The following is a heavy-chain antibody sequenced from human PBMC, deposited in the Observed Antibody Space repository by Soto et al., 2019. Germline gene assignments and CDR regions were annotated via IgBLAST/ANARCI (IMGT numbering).Heavy chain of an antibody. Sequence: QVQLVQSGAEVKKPGASVKVSCKASGYTFSSYYMHWVRQAPGQGLEWMGIINPSGGSTNYAQKLQGRXXMXRAXSTSTVYMELSSLRSEDTAVYYCARASVSGRRFDYWGQGTLVTVSS. V-gene: IGHV1-46*03. CDR3: ARASVSGRRFDY. CDR1: GYTFSSYY. CDR2: INPSGGST. D-gene: IGHD6-19*01. J-gene: IGHJ4*02.